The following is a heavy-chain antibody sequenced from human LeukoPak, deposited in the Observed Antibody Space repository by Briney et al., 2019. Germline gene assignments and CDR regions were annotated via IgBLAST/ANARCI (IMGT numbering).Heavy chain of an antibody. J-gene: IGHJ5*02. Sequence: PSETLSLTCTVSGYSISSGYYWGWIWQPPGKGLEWIGGIYHSGSTYYNPSLKSRVTISVDTSKNQFSLKLSSVTAADTAVYYCASRGSGWYGGWFDPWGQGTLVTVSS. CDR1: GYSISSGYY. D-gene: IGHD6-19*01. V-gene: IGHV4-38-2*02. CDR2: IYHSGST. CDR3: ASRGSGWYGGWFDP.